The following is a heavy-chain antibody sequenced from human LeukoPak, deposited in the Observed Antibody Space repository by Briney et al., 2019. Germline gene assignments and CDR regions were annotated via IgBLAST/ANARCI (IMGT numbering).Heavy chain of an antibody. V-gene: IGHV4-4*07. D-gene: IGHD6-19*01. CDR3: TSLKAFSSGWNWFDP. J-gene: IGHJ5*02. Sequence: SETLSLTCTVSGDSINSYHRSWIRQPAGKGLEWIGRIHASGSTNHNPSLKSRVTLSIDTSKNQFSLNLSSVTAADTAVYYCTSLKAFSSGWNWFDPWGQGTLVTVSS. CDR1: GDSINSYH. CDR2: IHASGST.